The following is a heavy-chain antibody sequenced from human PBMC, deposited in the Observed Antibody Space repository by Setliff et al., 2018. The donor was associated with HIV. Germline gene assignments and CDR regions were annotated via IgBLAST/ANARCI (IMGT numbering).Heavy chain of an antibody. Sequence: PSETLSLTCTVSGGSISSYYWSWIRQPPGKGLEWIGYIYTSGSVNYNPSLNSRVTISVDTSKNQFSLKLTSVTAADTAVYYCARLRQWLAFFDSWGRGTLVTVSS. J-gene: IGHJ4*01. V-gene: IGHV4-4*09. CDR3: ARLRQWLAFFDS. CDR1: GGSISSYY. D-gene: IGHD6-19*01. CDR2: IYTSGSV.